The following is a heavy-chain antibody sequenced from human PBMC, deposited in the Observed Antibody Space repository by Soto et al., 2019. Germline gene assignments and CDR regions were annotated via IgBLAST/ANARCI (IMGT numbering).Heavy chain of an antibody. CDR1: GYTFTSYG. CDR2: ISAYNGNT. CDR3: ARYCSGGSCDSNTAFDI. V-gene: IGHV1-18*01. J-gene: IGHJ3*02. D-gene: IGHD2-15*01. Sequence: ASVKVSCKXSGYTFTSYGITWVRQAPGQGLEYMGWISAYNGNTNYAQKLQGRVTMTADTSTNTAYMELRSLRSDDTAVYYCARYCSGGSCDSNTAFDIWGQGTMDT.